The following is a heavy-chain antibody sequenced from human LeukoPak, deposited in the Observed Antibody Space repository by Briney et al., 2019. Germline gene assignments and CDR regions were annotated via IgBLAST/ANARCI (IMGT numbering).Heavy chain of an antibody. Sequence: GGSLRLFCAASGFTFSGSAMHWVRQASGKGLEWVGRIRSKANSYATAYAASVKGRFTISRDDPKNTAYLQMNSLKTEDTAVYYCTRYCSSTSCHLFDYWGQGTLVTVSS. CDR2: IRSKANSYAT. V-gene: IGHV3-73*01. CDR1: GFTFSGSA. D-gene: IGHD2-2*01. CDR3: TRYCSSTSCHLFDY. J-gene: IGHJ4*02.